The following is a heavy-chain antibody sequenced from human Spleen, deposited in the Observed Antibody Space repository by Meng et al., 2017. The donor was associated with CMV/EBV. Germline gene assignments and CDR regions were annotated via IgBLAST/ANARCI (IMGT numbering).Heavy chain of an antibody. D-gene: IGHD3-3*01. J-gene: IGHJ6*02. V-gene: IGHV3-21*01. CDR2: ISTRNTYI. CDR3: VRDRESELEYYYYGMDV. CDR1: GFTFSTSW. Sequence: GESLKISCAASGFTFSTSWMSWVRQAPGKGLEWVSSISTRNTYIYYADSVLGRFTISRDNAKNSLYLQMNSLRAEDTGTYYCVRDRESELEYYYYGMDVWGQGTTVTVSS.